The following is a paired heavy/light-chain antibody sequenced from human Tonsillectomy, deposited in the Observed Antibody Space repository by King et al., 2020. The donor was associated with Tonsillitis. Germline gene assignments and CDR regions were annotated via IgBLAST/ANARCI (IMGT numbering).Light chain of an antibody. CDR2: DND. V-gene: IGLV1-51*01. Sequence: QSVLTQPPSVSAAPGQKVSISCFGSSSNIGNNSVSWYQQFPGAAPKLLIYDNDQRPSGIPDRFSGSKSGRSATLGITGLQTGDEADYSCGTWDSSLSAAVFGGGTQLTVL. J-gene: IGLJ7*01. CDR1: SSNIGNNS. CDR3: GTWDSSLSAAV.
Heavy chain of an antibody. V-gene: IGHV1-18*01. J-gene: IGHJ2*01. Sequence: QVQLVQSGAEVKKPGASVKVSCKASGFTFSSFGFTWVRQAPGQGLEWLGWISAYNGNTKYAQKFQGRVTMTTDTSTSTAYMEVRSLRSDDTAVYYCARRLWFNNWYFDLWGRGTLVTVSS. CDR3: ARRLWFNNWYFDL. D-gene: IGHD3-10*01. CDR2: ISAYNGNT. CDR1: GFTFSSFG.